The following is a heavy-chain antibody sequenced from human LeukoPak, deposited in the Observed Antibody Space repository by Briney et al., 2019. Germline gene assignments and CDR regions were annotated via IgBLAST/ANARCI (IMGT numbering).Heavy chain of an antibody. D-gene: IGHD3-9*01. CDR2: FDPEDGET. J-gene: IGHJ6*04. CDR1: GYTLTELS. V-gene: IGHV1-24*01. Sequence: ASVKVSCKVSGYTLTELSIHWVRQAPGKGLEWMGGFDPEDGETIYAQKFQGRVTMTEDTSTDTAYMELSSLGSEDTAVYYCARQNNGLGAFDIWGKGTTVTVSS. CDR3: ARQNNGLGAFDI.